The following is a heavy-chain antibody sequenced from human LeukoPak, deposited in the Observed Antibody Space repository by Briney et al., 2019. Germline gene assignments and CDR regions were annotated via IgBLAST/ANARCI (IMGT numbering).Heavy chain of an antibody. V-gene: IGHV3-30*14. J-gene: IGHJ4*02. CDR1: GFTFSSYA. Sequence: GSLRLSCAASGFTFSSYAMHWVRQAPGKGLEWVAVISYDESHKYYADSVKGRFTISRDNSKNTLYLQMNSLRAEDTAVYYCARDLNAVASPGLEYWGQGTLVTVSS. CDR2: ISYDESHK. CDR3: ARDLNAVASPGLEY. D-gene: IGHD6-19*01.